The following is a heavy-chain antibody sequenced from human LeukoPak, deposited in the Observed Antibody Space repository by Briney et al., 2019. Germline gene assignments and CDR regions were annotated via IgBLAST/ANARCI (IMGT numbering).Heavy chain of an antibody. D-gene: IGHD3-22*01. V-gene: IGHV4-4*07. CDR3: AREVSSSGYSLDY. CDR2: IYSSGST. J-gene: IGHJ4*02. CDR1: GGSISSYY. Sequence: SETLSLTCTVSGGSISSYYWSWIRQPAGKGLEWIGRIYSSGSTNYNPSLKRRVTMSVDTSKNQFSLKLRSVTAADTAVYYCAREVSSSGYSLDYWGQGTLVTVSS.